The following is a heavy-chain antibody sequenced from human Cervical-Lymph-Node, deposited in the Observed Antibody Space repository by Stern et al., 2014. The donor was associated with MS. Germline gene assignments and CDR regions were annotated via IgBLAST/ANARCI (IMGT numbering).Heavy chain of an antibody. D-gene: IGHD3-10*01. CDR3: ARTSLHEVRGVKYHNGLDV. CDR2: TSYDGSNQ. V-gene: IGHV3-30*15. CDR1: GFTFSTYA. Sequence: MQLVESGGGVVQPGRSLRLSCAASGFTFSTYAMTWVRQAPVKGLEWVAITSYDGSNQYYADSVKGRFTISRDNSNKTLYLQLSSLRPEDTAVYYCARTSLHEVRGVKYHNGLDVWGQGTTVTVSS. J-gene: IGHJ6*02.